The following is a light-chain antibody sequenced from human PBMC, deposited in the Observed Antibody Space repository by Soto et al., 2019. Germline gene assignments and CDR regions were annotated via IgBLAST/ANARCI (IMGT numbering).Light chain of an antibody. V-gene: IGLV2-18*02. Sequence: QSVLTQPPSVSGSPGQSVAISCTGTSSDVGGSNGVSWYQQPPGTAPKLMIYDVSNRPSGVPDRFSGSKSGNTASLTISGLQAEDEGDYYCSSYTSSSTYVFGTGTKLTVL. CDR2: DVS. CDR1: SSDVGGSNG. CDR3: SSYTSSSTYV. J-gene: IGLJ1*01.